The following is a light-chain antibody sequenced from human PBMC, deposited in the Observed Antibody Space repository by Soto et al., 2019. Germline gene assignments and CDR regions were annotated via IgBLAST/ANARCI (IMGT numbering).Light chain of an antibody. CDR1: QCVSSM. V-gene: IGKV3-20*01. CDR3: QQYGSSPRT. CDR2: GAS. Sequence: EIVMTQSPATRSVSPLEIATLSCRASQCVSSMLAWYQQKPGQAPRLLIYGASSRATGIPGRFSGSGSGTDFTLTISRLEPEDFAVYYCQQYGSSPRTFGQGTKVDIK. J-gene: IGKJ1*01.